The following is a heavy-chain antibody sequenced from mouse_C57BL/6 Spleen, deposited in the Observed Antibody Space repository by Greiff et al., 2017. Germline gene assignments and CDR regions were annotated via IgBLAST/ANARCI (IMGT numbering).Heavy chain of an antibody. J-gene: IGHJ4*01. CDR2: ISYDGSN. CDR1: GYSITSCYY. V-gene: IGHV3-6*01. CDR3: DNEDYGSSCGRYGIAY. D-gene: IGHD1-1*01. Sequence: EVKLQESGPGLVKPSPSLTLTCTATGYSITSCYYWNRKRQPPGNKLEWMDYISYDGSNNYNQPLKNRTSITRDTSKNQFFLNLNSVTTEDTATYYCDNEDYGSSCGRYGIAYWGQGTSVTVSS.